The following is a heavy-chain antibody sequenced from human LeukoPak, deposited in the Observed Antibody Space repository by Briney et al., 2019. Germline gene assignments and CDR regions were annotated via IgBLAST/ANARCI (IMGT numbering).Heavy chain of an antibody. D-gene: IGHD3-10*01. V-gene: IGHV1-8*03. Sequence: GASVKVSCKASGYTFTSYDINWVRQATGQGLEWMGWMNPNSGNTGYAQKFQGRVTITRNTSISTAYMELSSLRSEDTAVYCCARGPRNYYGSGSYYMDVWGKGTTVTVSS. CDR2: MNPNSGNT. CDR1: GYTFTSYD. J-gene: IGHJ6*03. CDR3: ARGPRNYYGSGSYYMDV.